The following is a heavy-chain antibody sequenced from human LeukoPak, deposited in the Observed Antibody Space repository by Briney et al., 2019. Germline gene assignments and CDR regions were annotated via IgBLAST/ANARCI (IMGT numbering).Heavy chain of an antibody. D-gene: IGHD1-26*01. CDR3: ARDPSGSYYFDY. CDR1: GFTFSSYA. Sequence: GGSLRLSCAASGFTFSSYAMSWVRQAPGKGLEWVSAISDSGGNTYYADSVKGRFTISRDNSKNTLYLQMNSLRAEDTAVYYCARDPSGSYYFDYWGQGTLVTVSS. J-gene: IGHJ4*02. CDR2: ISDSGGNT. V-gene: IGHV3-23*01.